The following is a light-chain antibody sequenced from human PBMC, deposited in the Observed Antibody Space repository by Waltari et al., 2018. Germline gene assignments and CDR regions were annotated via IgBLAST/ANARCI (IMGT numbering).Light chain of an antibody. J-gene: IGKJ1*01. CDR3: QQYDTYPWT. V-gene: IGKV1-5*03. CDR2: RTS. CDR1: ENVNSW. Sequence: IQMTQSPSTLSPSVGVRVTSTCRASENVNSWLAWYQQTPGKAPKLLISRTSTLESWVPSRFSGRGSETEFTLTINNLQPDDFADYYCQQYDTYPWTFGQGTKVEVK.